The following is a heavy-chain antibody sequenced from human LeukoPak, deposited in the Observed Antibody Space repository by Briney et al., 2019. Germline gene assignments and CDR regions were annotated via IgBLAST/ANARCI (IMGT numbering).Heavy chain of an antibody. D-gene: IGHD3-3*01. Sequence: SETLSLTCTVSDGSISSYYWSWIRQPPGKGLEWIGYIYYSGSTNYNPSLKSRVTISVDTSKNQFSLKLSSVTAADTAVYYCAREGNDFWSGLGLYYYYYMDVWGKGTTVTVSS. CDR1: DGSISSYY. CDR2: IYYSGST. CDR3: AREGNDFWSGLGLYYYYYMDV. J-gene: IGHJ6*03. V-gene: IGHV4-59*01.